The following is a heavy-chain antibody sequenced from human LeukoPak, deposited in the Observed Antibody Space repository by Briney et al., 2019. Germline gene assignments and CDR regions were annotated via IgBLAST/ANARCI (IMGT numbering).Heavy chain of an antibody. CDR1: GFTFSSYS. CDR3: ARPSRLTGMDV. Sequence: GGSLRLSCAASGFTFSSYSMNRVRQAPGKGLEWVSSISSSSSYIYYADSVKGRFTISRDNAKNSLYLQMNSLRAEDTAVYYCARPSRLTGMDVWGKGTTVTVSS. CDR2: ISSSSSYI. D-gene: IGHD2-2*01. J-gene: IGHJ6*04. V-gene: IGHV3-21*01.